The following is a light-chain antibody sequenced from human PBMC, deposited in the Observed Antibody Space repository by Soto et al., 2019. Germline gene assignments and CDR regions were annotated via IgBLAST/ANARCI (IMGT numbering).Light chain of an antibody. Sequence: DIQMTQSPSTLSASVGDRVTITCRASQSFNPWLAWYQQKPGKAPKLLIYLDSILESGVPSRFSGSGSGTESTLTISSLQPDDFAIYYCQYYGSYSFGQGTKVDIK. J-gene: IGKJ1*01. CDR3: QYYGSYS. CDR1: QSFNPW. V-gene: IGKV1-5*03. CDR2: LDS.